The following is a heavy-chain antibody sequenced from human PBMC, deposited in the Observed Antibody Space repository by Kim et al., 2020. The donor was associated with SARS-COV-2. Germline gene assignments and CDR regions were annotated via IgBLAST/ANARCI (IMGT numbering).Heavy chain of an antibody. CDR1: GFTFSSYG. Sequence: GGSLRLSCAASGFTFSSYGMHWVRQAPGKGLEWVAVIWYDGSNKYYADSVKGRFTISRDNSKNTLYLQMNSLRAEDTAVYYCAKERDIVVVPAAIPAVGYGMDVWGQGTTVTVSS. D-gene: IGHD2-2*01. CDR2: IWYDGSNK. CDR3: AKERDIVVVPAAIPAVGYGMDV. V-gene: IGHV3-33*06. J-gene: IGHJ6*02.